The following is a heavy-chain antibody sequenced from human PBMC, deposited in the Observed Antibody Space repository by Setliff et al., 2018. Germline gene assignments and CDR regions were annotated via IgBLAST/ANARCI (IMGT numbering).Heavy chain of an antibody. D-gene: IGHD1-26*01. V-gene: IGHV3-74*01. CDR1: GFTFSSYW. J-gene: IGHJ6*03. Sequence: PGGSLRLSCAASGFTFSSYWMHWVRQAPGKGLVWVSRINTDGSSTSYADSVKGRFTISRDNAKNTLYLQMNSLRAEDTAVYYCARAVQILGDYYYYMDVWGKGTTVTVSS. CDR2: INTDGSST. CDR3: ARAVQILGDYYYYMDV.